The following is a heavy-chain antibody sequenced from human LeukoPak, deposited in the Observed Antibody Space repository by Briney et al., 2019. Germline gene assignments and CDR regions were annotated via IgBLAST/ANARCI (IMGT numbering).Heavy chain of an antibody. J-gene: IGHJ4*02. Sequence: PGGTLRLSCAASGFTFSGFAMSWIRQAPGKGLEWVSSISRSGESTFYADSVRGRFTISRDNSKNTVSLQMNGLRAEDTAVYYCAKGYNYNDYWGQGTLVTVSS. CDR3: AKGYNYNDY. V-gene: IGHV3-23*01. CDR1: GFTFSGFA. CDR2: ISRSGEST. D-gene: IGHD5-18*01.